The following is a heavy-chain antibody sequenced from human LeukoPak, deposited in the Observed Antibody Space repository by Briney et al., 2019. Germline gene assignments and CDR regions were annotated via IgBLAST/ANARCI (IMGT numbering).Heavy chain of an antibody. CDR3: ARRYDILTGTDY. CDR1: GGSFSGYY. V-gene: IGHV4-34*01. D-gene: IGHD3-9*01. Sequence: SETLSLTCAVYGGSFSGYYWSWIRQPPGKGLEWIGEINHSGSTNYNPSLKSRVTISVDTSKNQFSLKLSSVTAADTAVYYCARRYDILTGTDYWGQGTLVTVSS. CDR2: INHSGST. J-gene: IGHJ4*02.